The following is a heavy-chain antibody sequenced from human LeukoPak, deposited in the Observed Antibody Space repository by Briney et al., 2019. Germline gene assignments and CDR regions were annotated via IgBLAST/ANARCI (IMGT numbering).Heavy chain of an antibody. CDR2: IIPIFGTA. D-gene: IGHD5-24*01. Sequence: GASVKVSCKASGGTFSSYAISWVRQAPGQGLEWMGGIIPIFGTANYAQKFQGRVTITADESTSTAYMELSSLRSEDTAVYYCARESRGGYTWSLRYFDLWGRGTLVTVSS. J-gene: IGHJ2*01. CDR3: ARESRGGYTWSLRYFDL. CDR1: GGTFSSYA. V-gene: IGHV1-69*13.